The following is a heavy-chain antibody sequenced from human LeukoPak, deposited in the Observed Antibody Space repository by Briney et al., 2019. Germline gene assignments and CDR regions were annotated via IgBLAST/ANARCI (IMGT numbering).Heavy chain of an antibody. V-gene: IGHV5-51*01. CDR3: ARRRYYYDSSGYLNDAFDI. CDR1: GYSFTSYW. J-gene: IGHJ3*02. CDR2: IYPGDSDT. Sequence: GESLQISCKGSGYSFTSYWIGWVRQLPGKGLEWMGIIYPGDSDTRYSPSFQGQVTISADKSISTAYLQWSSLKASDTAMYYCARRRYYYDSSGYLNDAFDIWGQGTMVTVSS. D-gene: IGHD3-22*01.